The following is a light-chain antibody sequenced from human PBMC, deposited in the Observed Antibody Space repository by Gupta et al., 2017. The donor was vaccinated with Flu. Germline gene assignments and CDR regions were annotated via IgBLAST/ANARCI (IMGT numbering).Light chain of an antibody. Sequence: DIQMTQSPSSLSASVGDRVTITCQASQDISNYLNWYQQKPGKAPKLLIYDASNLETGVPSRFSGSGSATDFTFTISSLQPEDIATYFCQQYDNLPLTFGHGTKVDIK. V-gene: IGKV1-33*01. CDR3: QQYDNLPLT. J-gene: IGKJ3*01. CDR2: DAS. CDR1: QDISNY.